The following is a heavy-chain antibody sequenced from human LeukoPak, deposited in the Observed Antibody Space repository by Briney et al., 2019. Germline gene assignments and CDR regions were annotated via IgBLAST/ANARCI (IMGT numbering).Heavy chain of an antibody. CDR3: ARLRFYDSTGYSPGHYMDV. D-gene: IGHD3-22*01. CDR1: GGPIYSYY. J-gene: IGHJ6*03. CDR2: LYPGVSP. V-gene: IGHV4-4*07. Sequence: PSETLSLTCTVSGGPIYSYYWSWIRQTAGKGLEWIGRLYPGVSPNYNPSLKSRVTMSVDTSKKQFALKLSTVTAADTAVYYCARLRFYDSTGYSPGHYMDVWGKGATVTVSS.